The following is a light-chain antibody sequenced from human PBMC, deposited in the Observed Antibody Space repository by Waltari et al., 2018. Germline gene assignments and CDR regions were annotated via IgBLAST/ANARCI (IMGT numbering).Light chain of an antibody. CDR3: CSYAGSYTSL. J-gene: IGLJ2*01. V-gene: IGLV2-11*01. Sequence: QSALTQPRSVSGSPGQSVTISCTGSREDIGTYDYVSWYQHHPGEAPKLIIQDVFKRPSGVPNRFSGSKPGNTASLTISGLQADDEADYYCCSYAGSYTSLFGGGTKLTVL. CDR1: REDIGTYDY. CDR2: DVF.